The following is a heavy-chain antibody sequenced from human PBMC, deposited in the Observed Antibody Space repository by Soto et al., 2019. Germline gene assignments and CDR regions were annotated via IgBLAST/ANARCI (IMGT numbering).Heavy chain of an antibody. J-gene: IGHJ6*02. Sequence: PSETLSLTCAVYGGSFSGYYWSWIRQPPGKGLEWIGEINHSGSTNYIPSLKSRVTISVDTSKNQFSQKLSSVTAADTAVYYCARQDARGKYYYYYYGMDVWGQGTTVTVSS. CDR2: INHSGST. D-gene: IGHD3-10*02. CDR1: GGSFSGYY. V-gene: IGHV4-34*01. CDR3: ARQDARGKYYYYYYGMDV.